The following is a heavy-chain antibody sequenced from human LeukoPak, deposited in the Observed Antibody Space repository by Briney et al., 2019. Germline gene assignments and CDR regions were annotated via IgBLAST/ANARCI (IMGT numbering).Heavy chain of an antibody. D-gene: IGHD5-24*01. Sequence: SETLSLTCTGSGGSISSYYWIGIRQPPGKGLEWIGYSYYSGSTNYNPSLKSRVTISVDTSKNQFSLKLSSVTAADTAVYYCARVLATIDHTFDPWGQGTLVTVSS. CDR3: ARVLATIDHTFDP. CDR2: SYYSGST. J-gene: IGHJ5*02. CDR1: GGSISSYY. V-gene: IGHV4-59*01.